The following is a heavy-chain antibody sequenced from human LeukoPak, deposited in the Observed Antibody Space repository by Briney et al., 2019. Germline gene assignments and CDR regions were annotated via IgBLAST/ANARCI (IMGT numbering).Heavy chain of an antibody. J-gene: IGHJ5*02. CDR1: GGSFSGYY. V-gene: IGHV4-34*01. CDR3: AREGGGNLKGVRAVAAPGP. CDR2: INHSGST. Sequence: SSETLSLTCAVYGGSFSGYYWSWIRQPPGKGLEWIGEINHSGSTNYNPSLKSRVTISVDTSKNQFSLKLSSVTAADTAVYYCAREGGGNLKGVRAVAAPGPWGQGTRVTVSS. D-gene: IGHD6-19*01.